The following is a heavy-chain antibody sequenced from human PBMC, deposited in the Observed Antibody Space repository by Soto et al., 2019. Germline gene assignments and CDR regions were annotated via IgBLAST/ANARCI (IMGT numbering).Heavy chain of an antibody. CDR2: IIPIFGTA. CDR1: GGTFSSYA. Sequence: ASVKVSCKASGGTFSSYAISWVRQAPGQGLEWMGGIIPIFGTANYAQKFQGRVTITADESTSTAYMELSSLRSEDTAVYYCARGVPNYGDTYRDYYGMDVWGQGTTVTVSS. V-gene: IGHV1-69*13. J-gene: IGHJ6*02. CDR3: ARGVPNYGDTYRDYYGMDV. D-gene: IGHD4-17*01.